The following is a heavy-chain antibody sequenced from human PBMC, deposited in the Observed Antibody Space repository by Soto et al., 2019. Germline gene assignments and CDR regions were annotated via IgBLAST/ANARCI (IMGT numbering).Heavy chain of an antibody. Sequence: QVQLQQWGAGLLKPSETLSLTCAVYGGFVSSGSYYWSWIRQPPGKGLEWIGEMRHSGGTHFNPSRKSRVTIAVVATKNQFSLKMSSVTAADTALYYFARVERETATTVVDAFDIWGPGTMVTVSS. CDR2: MRHSGGT. V-gene: IGHV4-34*01. D-gene: IGHD1-1*01. CDR3: ARVERETATTVVDAFDI. J-gene: IGHJ3*02. CDR1: GGFVSSGSYY.